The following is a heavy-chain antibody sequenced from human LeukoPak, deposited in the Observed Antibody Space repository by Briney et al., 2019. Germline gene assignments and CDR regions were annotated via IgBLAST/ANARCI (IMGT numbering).Heavy chain of an antibody. CDR3: ARDTSGQTMATIRGFDY. J-gene: IGHJ4*02. CDR2: ISSSGSIM. CDR1: GFTFSSYP. D-gene: IGHD5-12*01. Sequence: GGSLRLSCSASGFTFSSYPMHWVRQAPGKGLEWVSYISSSGSIMYYADSVKGRFTISRDNAKNSLYLQMNSLRAEDTAVYYCARDTSGQTMATIRGFDYWGQGTLVTVSS. V-gene: IGHV3-48*03.